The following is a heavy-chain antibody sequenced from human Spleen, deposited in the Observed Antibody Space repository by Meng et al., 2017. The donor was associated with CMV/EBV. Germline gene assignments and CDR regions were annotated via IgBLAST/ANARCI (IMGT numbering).Heavy chain of an antibody. V-gene: IGHV3-30-3*01. CDR3: ARDRGNYDSWNY. Sequence: GGSLRLSGPASGFSFSTYPMHWVRQAPGKGLEWVAFISSDGSNKQYADSVKGRFTISRDNSKDTLYLQMNSLRAEDTAVYYCARDRGNYDSWNYWGQGTLVTVSS. CDR2: ISSDGSNK. J-gene: IGHJ4*02. CDR1: GFSFSTYP. D-gene: IGHD3-22*01.